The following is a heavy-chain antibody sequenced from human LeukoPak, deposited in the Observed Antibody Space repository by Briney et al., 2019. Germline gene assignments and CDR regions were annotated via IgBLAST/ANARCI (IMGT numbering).Heavy chain of an antibody. CDR2: ISASGSTT. D-gene: IGHD2-15*01. V-gene: IGHV3-23*01. CDR3: AKVGPLGGSCYWCHAFDI. J-gene: IGHJ3*02. Sequence: GGSLRLSCAASGFTFTDYAMGWVCQAPGQGLEWASTISASGSTTYYADSVRGRFTISRDNSKNTLYLQMNSLRAEDTAVYYCAKVGPLGGSCYWCHAFDIWGQGTMVTVSS. CDR1: GFTFTDYA.